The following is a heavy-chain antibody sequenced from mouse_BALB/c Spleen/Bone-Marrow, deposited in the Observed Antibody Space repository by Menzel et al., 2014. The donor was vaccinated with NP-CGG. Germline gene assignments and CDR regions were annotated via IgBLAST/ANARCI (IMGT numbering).Heavy chain of an antibody. Sequence: EVQLQQSGPELVKPGASVKLSCTASGFNIKDTYMHWVKQRPEQGLEWIGRIDPANGNTKYDPKFQGKVTMTADISSNTAYLQMSSLTSEDTAVYYCTRYCYRYYFDYWGQGTTLTVSS. V-gene: IGHV14-3*02. CDR1: GFNIKDTY. CDR2: IDPANGNT. CDR3: TRYCYRYYFDY. J-gene: IGHJ2*01. D-gene: IGHD2-12*01.